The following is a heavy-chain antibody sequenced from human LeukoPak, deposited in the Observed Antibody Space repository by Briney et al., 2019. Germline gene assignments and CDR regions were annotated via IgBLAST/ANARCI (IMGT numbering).Heavy chain of an antibody. V-gene: IGHV3-49*04. CDR3: TRGMSTVVTPYY. D-gene: IGHD4-23*01. CDR1: GFTFADYA. CDR2: IRSKACGGTT. Sequence: GGSLRLSCTASGFTFADYAVSWVRQAPGKGLEWVGFIRSKACGGTTEYAASVKGKFTISRDDSKSIAYLQMNSLKTEDTAVYYCTRGMSTVVTPYYWGQGTLVTVSS. J-gene: IGHJ4*02.